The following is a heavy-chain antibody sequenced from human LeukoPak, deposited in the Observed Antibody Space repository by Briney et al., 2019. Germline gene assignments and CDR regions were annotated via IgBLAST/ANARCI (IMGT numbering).Heavy chain of an antibody. CDR1: GFTFSSYW. Sequence: GGSLRLSCVASGFTFSSYWIHWVRQAPGKGLEWVANIKQDGSEKYYVDSVKGRFTISRDNAKNSLYLQMNSLRAEDTAVYYCARDVDTAMVYYFDYWGQGTLVTVSS. V-gene: IGHV3-7*01. CDR2: IKQDGSEK. D-gene: IGHD5-18*01. J-gene: IGHJ4*02. CDR3: ARDVDTAMVYYFDY.